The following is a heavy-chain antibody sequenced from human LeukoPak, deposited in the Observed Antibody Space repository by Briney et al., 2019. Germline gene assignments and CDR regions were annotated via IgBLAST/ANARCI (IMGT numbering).Heavy chain of an antibody. J-gene: IGHJ4*02. CDR1: GFTVSSNS. V-gene: IGHV3-53*01. CDR2: IYSDNT. CDR3: ARRAGAYSHPHDY. D-gene: IGHD4/OR15-4a*01. Sequence: QAGGSLRLSCTVSGFTVSSNSMSWVRQAPGKGLEWVSFIYSDNTHYSDSVKGRFTISRDNSKNILYLQMNSLRAEDTAVYYCARRAGAYSHPHDYWGQGTLVTVSS.